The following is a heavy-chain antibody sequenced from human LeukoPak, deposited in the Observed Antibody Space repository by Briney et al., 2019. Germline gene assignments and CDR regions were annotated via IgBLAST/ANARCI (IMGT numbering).Heavy chain of an antibody. D-gene: IGHD1-26*01. CDR1: GFTFSNYQ. J-gene: IGHJ4*02. V-gene: IGHV3-7*01. CDR3: ARWGVQWGPDY. Sequence: GGSLRLSCVVSGFTFSNYQMTWVRQAPGKGLEWVANIKEDGSEEHCVDSVKGRFSISRDNAHNSLYLQMSSLRAEDTAVYYCARWGVQWGPDYWGQGTLVTVSS. CDR2: IKEDGSEE.